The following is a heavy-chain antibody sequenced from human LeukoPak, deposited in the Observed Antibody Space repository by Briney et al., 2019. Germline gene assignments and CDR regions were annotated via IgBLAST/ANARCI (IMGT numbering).Heavy chain of an antibody. J-gene: IGHJ4*02. Sequence: GGSLRLSCAASGFTFSSYGMHWVRQAPGKGLEWVAVISYDGSNKYYADSVKGRFTISRDNSKNTLYLQMNSLRAEDTAVYYCAKGRASSPTPFDYWGQGTLVTVSS. CDR1: GFTFSSYG. D-gene: IGHD6-13*01. CDR2: ISYDGSNK. CDR3: AKGRASSPTPFDY. V-gene: IGHV3-30*18.